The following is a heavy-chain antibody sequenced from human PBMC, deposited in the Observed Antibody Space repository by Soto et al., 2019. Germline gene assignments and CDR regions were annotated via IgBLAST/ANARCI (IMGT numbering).Heavy chain of an antibody. CDR2: MNPNSGNT. J-gene: IGHJ3*02. V-gene: IGHV1-8*01. CDR3: ARAQISCTNGVCYPDAFDI. D-gene: IGHD2-8*01. Sequence: ASVKVSCKASGYTFTSYDINWVRQATGQGLEWMGWMNPNSGNTGYAQKFQGRVTMTRNTSISTAYMELSSLRSEDTAVYYCARAQISCTNGVCYPDAFDIWGQGTMVTVSS. CDR1: GYTFTSYD.